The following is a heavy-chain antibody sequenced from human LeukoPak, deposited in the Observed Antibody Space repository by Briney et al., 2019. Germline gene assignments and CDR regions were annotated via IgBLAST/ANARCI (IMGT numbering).Heavy chain of an antibody. J-gene: IGHJ4*02. CDR2: ISGSGGST. D-gene: IGHD3-3*01. CDR1: GFTVSSNY. Sequence: GGSLRLSCAASGFTVSSNYMSWVRQAPGKGLEWVSAISGSGGSTYYADSVKGRFTISRDNSKNMLYLQMNSLRAEDTAVYYCAKVLDFWSGYYKGSIFDYWGQGTLVTVSS. V-gene: IGHV3-23*01. CDR3: AKVLDFWSGYYKGSIFDY.